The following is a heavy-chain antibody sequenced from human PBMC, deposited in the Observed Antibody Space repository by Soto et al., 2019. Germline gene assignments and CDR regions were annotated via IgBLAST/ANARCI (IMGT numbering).Heavy chain of an antibody. D-gene: IGHD3-16*01. V-gene: IGHV3-7*01. CDR2: IKPDGSDK. J-gene: IGHJ2*01. Sequence: EVQLVESGGGLVQPGGSLRLSCAASGFTFGPYWMTWVRQAPGKGLEWVAKIKPDGSDKYYVESVKGRFTISRDNTKTSLYLQMSSLRVEDTAVYYCARPYTVAGSNYWSFDLWGRGTLVTVSS. CDR3: ARPYTVAGSNYWSFDL. CDR1: GFTFGPYW.